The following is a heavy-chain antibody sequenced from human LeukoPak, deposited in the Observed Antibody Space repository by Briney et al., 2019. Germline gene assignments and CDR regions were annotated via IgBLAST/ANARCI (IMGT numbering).Heavy chain of an antibody. CDR2: IKQDGSEK. CDR1: GFAFGSSY. CDR3: ARDSGYCSSTSCYLEH. J-gene: IGHJ1*01. V-gene: IGHV3-7*01. Sequence: TGGSLRLSCAASGFAFGSSYMSWVRQTPGEGLEWVANIKQDGSEKYYVDSVKGRFTISRDNAKNSLYLQMNSLRAEDTAVYYRARDSGYCSSTSCYLEHWGQGTLVTVSS. D-gene: IGHD2-2*03.